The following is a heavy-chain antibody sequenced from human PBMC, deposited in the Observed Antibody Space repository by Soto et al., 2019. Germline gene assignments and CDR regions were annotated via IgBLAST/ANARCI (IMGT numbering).Heavy chain of an antibody. CDR2: IWYDGSNK. D-gene: IGHD1-26*01. Sequence: PGGSLRLSCAASGFTFSSYGMHWVRQAPGKGLEWVADIWYDGSNKYYADSVKGRFTISRDNSKNTLYLQMNSLRAEETAVYCCARDRVGATPFYGMDVWGQGTTVTVSS. CDR3: ARDRVGATPFYGMDV. J-gene: IGHJ6*02. CDR1: GFTFSSYG. V-gene: IGHV3-33*01.